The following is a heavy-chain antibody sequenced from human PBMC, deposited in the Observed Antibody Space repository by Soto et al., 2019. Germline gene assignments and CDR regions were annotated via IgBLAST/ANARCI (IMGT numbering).Heavy chain of an antibody. V-gene: IGHV1-2*02. CDR3: GRGRSGQIVVFY. Sequence: GASVKVSCKASGYTLTGHYIHWVRQAPEQGPEWMGEIGPESGDTRYAQKFQGRVTMTRDMSITTVYMELNNLSPDDTAVYYCGRGRSGQIVVFYWGQGTPVTVSS. D-gene: IGHD1-26*01. J-gene: IGHJ4*02. CDR2: IGPESGDT. CDR1: GYTLTGHY.